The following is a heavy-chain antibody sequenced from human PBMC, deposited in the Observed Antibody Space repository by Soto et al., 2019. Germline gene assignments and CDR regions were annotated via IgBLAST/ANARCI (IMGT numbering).Heavy chain of an antibody. J-gene: IGHJ6*02. CDR1: GGSFSGYY. D-gene: IGHD3-10*01. Sequence: SETLSLTCAVYGGSFSGYYWSWIRQPPGKGLEWIGEINHSGNTNYNPSLKSRVTISVDTSKNQFSLKLSSVTAADTAVYYCARGSESRARFYYYYYGMDVWGQGTTVTVSS. CDR3: ARGSESRARFYYYYYGMDV. V-gene: IGHV4-34*01. CDR2: INHSGNT.